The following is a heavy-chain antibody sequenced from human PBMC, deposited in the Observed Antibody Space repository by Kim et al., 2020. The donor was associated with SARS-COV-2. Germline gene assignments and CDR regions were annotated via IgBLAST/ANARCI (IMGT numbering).Heavy chain of an antibody. D-gene: IGHD3-16*01. V-gene: IGHV3-48*02. CDR2: ISSSSSTI. J-gene: IGHJ6*02. CDR3: ARDYRFNPALRLGQDYYYGMDV. CDR1: GFTFSSYS. Sequence: GGSLRLSCAASGFTFSSYSMNWVRQAPGKGLEWVSYISSSSSTIYYADSVKGRFTISRDNAKNSLYLQMNSLRDEDTAVYYCARDYRFNPALRLGQDYYYGMDVWGQGTTVTVSS.